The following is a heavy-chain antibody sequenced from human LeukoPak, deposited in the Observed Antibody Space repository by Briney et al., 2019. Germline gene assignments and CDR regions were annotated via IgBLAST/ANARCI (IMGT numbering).Heavy chain of an antibody. CDR1: EFTFSNND. D-gene: IGHD3-22*01. CDR3: AGYYYDSSGYSLEMFDY. V-gene: IGHV3-35*02. J-gene: IGHJ4*02. CDR2: VSWNGSRT. Sequence: GGSLRLSCAASEFTFSNNDMNWVHQAPGKGLGRGSGVSWNGSRTHYADSVKGQFIISRDNPRNTLYLQTNSLRAEDTAVYYCAGYYYDSSGYSLEMFDYWGQGTLVTVSS.